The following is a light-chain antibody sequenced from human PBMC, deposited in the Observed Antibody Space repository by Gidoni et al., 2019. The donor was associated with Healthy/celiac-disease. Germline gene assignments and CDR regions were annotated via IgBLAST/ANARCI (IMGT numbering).Light chain of an antibody. J-gene: IGKJ2*01. CDR1: QSISSW. CDR3: QQYNSYSXT. CDR2: KAS. V-gene: IGKV1-5*03. Sequence: DIQMTQSPSTLSASVGDRVTITCRASQSISSWLAWYQQKPGKAPKLLIYKASSLESGVPSRFSGSGSGTEFTLTISSLQPDDFATYYCQQYNSYSXTXGQGTKLEIK.